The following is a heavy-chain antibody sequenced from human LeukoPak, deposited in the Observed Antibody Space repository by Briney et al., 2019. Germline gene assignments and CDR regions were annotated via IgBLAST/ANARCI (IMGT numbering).Heavy chain of an antibody. CDR2: IKQDGSDK. J-gene: IGHJ3*02. CDR1: GFTLGSYW. CDR3: VRVGRSAFDI. Sequence: GGSLRLSCAASGFTLGSYWMSWVRQAPGKGLEWVANIKQDGSDKYYVDSVKGRFTVSRDNAQNSLYLQINSPRAEDTAVYYCVRVGRSAFDIWGQGTMVTVSS. V-gene: IGHV3-7*01.